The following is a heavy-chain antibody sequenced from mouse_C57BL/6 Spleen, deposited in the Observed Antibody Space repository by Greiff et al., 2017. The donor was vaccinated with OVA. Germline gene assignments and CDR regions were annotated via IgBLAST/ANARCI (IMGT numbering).Heavy chain of an antibody. J-gene: IGHJ2*01. CDR2: IYPGGGDT. CDR1: GFAFSSYW. V-gene: IGHV1-80*01. CDR3: ARGGFDY. Sequence: VQLQQSGAELVKPGASVKISCKASGFAFSSYWMTWVKQRPGKGLEWIGQIYPGGGDTNYNGQLKGKATLTADKSSSTAYMKLSSLASEDSAVDFCARGGFDYWGQGTTLTVSS.